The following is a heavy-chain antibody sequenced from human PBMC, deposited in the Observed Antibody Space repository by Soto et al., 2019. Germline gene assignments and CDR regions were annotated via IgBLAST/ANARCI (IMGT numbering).Heavy chain of an antibody. J-gene: IGHJ3*02. CDR3: AKDITNLGRSDAFDI. CDR2: ISGSGGST. Sequence: GESLKISCAASGFTFSSYAMSWVRQAPGKGLEWVSAISGSGGSTYYADSVKGRFTISRDNSKNTLYLQMNSLRAEDTAVYYCAKDITNLGRSDAFDIWGQGTMVTVSS. CDR1: GFTFSSYA. V-gene: IGHV3-23*01. D-gene: IGHD1-20*01.